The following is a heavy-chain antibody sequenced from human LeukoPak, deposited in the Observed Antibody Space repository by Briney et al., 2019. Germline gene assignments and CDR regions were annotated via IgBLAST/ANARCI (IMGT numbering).Heavy chain of an antibody. V-gene: IGHV1-2*02. CDR2: INPNSGGT. D-gene: IGHD6-13*01. Sequence: ASVKVSCKASGYTFTGYYMHWVRQAPGQGLEWMGWINPNSGGTNYAQEFQGRVTMTRDTSISTAYMELSRLRSDDTAVYYCALEAAAGQLDYWGQGTLVTVSS. CDR1: GYTFTGYY. CDR3: ALEAAAGQLDY. J-gene: IGHJ4*02.